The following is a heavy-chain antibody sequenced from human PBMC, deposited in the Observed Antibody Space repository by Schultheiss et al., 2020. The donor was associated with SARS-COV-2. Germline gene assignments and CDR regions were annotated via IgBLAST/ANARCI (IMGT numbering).Heavy chain of an antibody. CDR3: ARGFYYDTSAFDY. CDR2: IYHSGSI. V-gene: IGHV4-30-2*01. Sequence: SETLSLTCVVSGGSISRGGNSWSWIRQPPGKGLEWMGYIYHSGSIYYNPSLKSRVTISVDTSKNQFSLKLSSVTAADTAVYYCARGFYYDTSAFDYWGQGTLVTVSS. CDR1: GGSISRGGNS. J-gene: IGHJ4*02. D-gene: IGHD3-22*01.